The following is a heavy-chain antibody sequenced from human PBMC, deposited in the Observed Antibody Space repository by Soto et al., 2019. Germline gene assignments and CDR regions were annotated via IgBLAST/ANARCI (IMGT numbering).Heavy chain of an antibody. Sequence: LRLSCAASGFTFDDYAMHWVRQAPGKGLEWVSGISWNSGSIGYADSVKGRFTISRDNAKNSLYLQMNSLRAEDTALYYCAKGIMVVPAAYYYYGMDVWGQGTTVTVSS. CDR3: AKGIMVVPAAYYYYGMDV. V-gene: IGHV3-9*01. D-gene: IGHD2-2*01. CDR1: GFTFDDYA. J-gene: IGHJ6*02. CDR2: ISWNSGSI.